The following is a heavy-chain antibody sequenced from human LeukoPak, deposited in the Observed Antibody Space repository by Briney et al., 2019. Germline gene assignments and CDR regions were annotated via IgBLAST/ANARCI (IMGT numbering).Heavy chain of an antibody. J-gene: IGHJ6*02. CDR2: IYHSGST. CDR1: GGSISSGGYS. CDR3: ARGHYYDSSGYYWDYYYYGMDI. V-gene: IGHV4-30-2*01. Sequence: SQTLSLTCAVSGGSISSGGYSWSWIRQPPGKGLEWIGYIYHSGSTYYNPSLKSRVTISVDRSKNQFSLKLSSVTAADTAVYYCARGHYYDSSGYYWDYYYYGMDIWGQGTTVTVSS. D-gene: IGHD3-22*01.